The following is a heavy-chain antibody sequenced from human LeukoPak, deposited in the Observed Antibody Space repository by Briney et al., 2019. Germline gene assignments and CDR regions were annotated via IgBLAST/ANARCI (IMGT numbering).Heavy chain of an antibody. J-gene: IGHJ2*01. Sequence: GGSLRLSCAASGFTFSSYAMSRVRQAPGKGLEWVSAISSSGGSTYYADSVKGRFTISRDNSKNTLYLQMNSLRAEDTAVYYCAKGVRGGTWYFDLWGRGTLVTVSS. D-gene: IGHD3-10*01. CDR2: ISSSGGST. V-gene: IGHV3-23*01. CDR1: GFTFSSYA. CDR3: AKGVRGGTWYFDL.